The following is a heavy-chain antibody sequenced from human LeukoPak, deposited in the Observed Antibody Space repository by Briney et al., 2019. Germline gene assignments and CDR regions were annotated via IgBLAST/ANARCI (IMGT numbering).Heavy chain of an antibody. Sequence: GGSLRLSCATSGFPFSDFSMSWVRQAPGKGLEWVSAISGSGGGTYYADSVKGRFTISRDNSKNTLLLQMNSLRAEDTAVYYCAKDYYDSSGYYYGGTDYWGQGTLVTVSS. CDR2: ISGSGGGT. D-gene: IGHD3-22*01. V-gene: IGHV3-23*01. CDR1: GFPFSDFS. J-gene: IGHJ4*02. CDR3: AKDYYDSSGYYYGGTDY.